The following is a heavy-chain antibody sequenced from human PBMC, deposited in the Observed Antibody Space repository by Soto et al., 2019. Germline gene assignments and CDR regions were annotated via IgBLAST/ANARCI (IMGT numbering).Heavy chain of an antibody. Sequence: ASVKVSCKASGYTFTSYYMHWVRQAPGQGLEWMGIINPSGGSTSYAQKFQGRVTMTRDTSTSTVYMELSSLRSEDTAVYYCARDKKYYDFWSGYLPLDYYYGMDVWGQGTRSPSP. CDR3: ARDKKYYDFWSGYLPLDYYYGMDV. J-gene: IGHJ6*02. CDR2: INPSGGST. CDR1: GYTFTSYY. V-gene: IGHV1-46*01. D-gene: IGHD3-3*01.